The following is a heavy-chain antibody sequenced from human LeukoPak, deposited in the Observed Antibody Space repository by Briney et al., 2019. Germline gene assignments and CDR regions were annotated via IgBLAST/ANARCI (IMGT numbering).Heavy chain of an antibody. V-gene: IGHV3-21*01. J-gene: IGHJ4*02. CDR2: ISSCSSYI. CDR1: GFTFSSYS. CDR3: ARTRGIAAAGKTRFDY. D-gene: IGHD6-13*01. Sequence: GGSLRLSCAASGFTFSSYSMNWVRQAPGKGLEWVSSISSCSSYIYYADSVKGRFTISRDNAKNSLYLQMNNLRAEDTAVYYCARTRGIAAAGKTRFDYWGQGTLVTVSS.